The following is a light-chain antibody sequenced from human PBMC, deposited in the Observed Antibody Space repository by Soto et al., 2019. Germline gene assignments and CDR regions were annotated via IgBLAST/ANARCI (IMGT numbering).Light chain of an antibody. J-gene: IGKJ5*01. Sequence: EIVMTPSPATLSVSPGERATLSCRASQNILSNLAWYQQKPGQAPRLLIYGASTRATGIPARFSGSGSGTEFTLTISGLQPEDFATYYCQHSYSMPIAFGQGTRLEI. CDR1: QNILSN. CDR2: GAS. CDR3: QHSYSMPIA. V-gene: IGKV3-15*01.